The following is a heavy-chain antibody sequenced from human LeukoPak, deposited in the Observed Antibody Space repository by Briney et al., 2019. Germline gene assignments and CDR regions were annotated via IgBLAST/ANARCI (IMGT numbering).Heavy chain of an antibody. CDR3: ARDGADSSGWYVRNWFDP. J-gene: IGHJ5*02. V-gene: IGHV4-34*01. Sequence: SETLSLTCAVYGGSFSGYYWSWIRQPPGKGLEWIGEINHSGSTNYNPSLKSRVTISVDTSKNQFSLKLSSVTAADTAVYYCARDGADSSGWYVRNWFDPWGQGTLVTVSS. CDR2: INHSGST. CDR1: GGSFSGYY. D-gene: IGHD6-19*01.